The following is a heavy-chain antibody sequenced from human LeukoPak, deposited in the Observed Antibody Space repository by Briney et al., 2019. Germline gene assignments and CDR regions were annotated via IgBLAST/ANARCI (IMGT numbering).Heavy chain of an antibody. CDR3: AKDSPVMTR. Sequence: GGSLRLSCAASGFTFSDYWMAWVRQAPGKGLAWVSAIDNSGTGTYYADSVKGRFTISRDNSKNTLYLQMDSLRAEDTAIYYCAKDSPVMTRWGQGTLVTVSS. D-gene: IGHD2-21*01. J-gene: IGHJ4*02. CDR1: GFTFSDYW. CDR2: IDNSGTGT. V-gene: IGHV3-23*01.